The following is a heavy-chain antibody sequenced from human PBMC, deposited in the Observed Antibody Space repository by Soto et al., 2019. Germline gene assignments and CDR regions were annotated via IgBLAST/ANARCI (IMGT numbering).Heavy chain of an antibody. CDR1: AFGFIDQD. CDR3: SRADPSANSPDY. J-gene: IGHJ4*02. V-gene: IGHV3-72*01. CDR2: SRNRVTNLST. D-gene: IGHD2-15*01. Sequence: CADSAFGFIDQDSYWVRQAPGKGLEWVGRSRNRVTNLSTAYAASVQGRFTISRDESKNTVYLQMHSLKTAATAVYYSSRADPSANSPDYCGQGTMVTFSS.